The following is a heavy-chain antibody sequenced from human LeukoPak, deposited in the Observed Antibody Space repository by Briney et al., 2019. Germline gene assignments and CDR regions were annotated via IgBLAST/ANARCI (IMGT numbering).Heavy chain of an antibody. D-gene: IGHD3-10*01. CDR3: ARAGFGFWYFDY. J-gene: IGHJ4*02. CDR2: ISTYNANT. V-gene: IGHV1-18*01. Sequence: ASVKVSCKASGYTFTSYGISWVRQAPGQGLEWMGWISTYNANTNYAQKLQGRVTMTTDTSTSTAYMELRSLRSDDTAVYYCARAGFGFWYFDYWGQGTLVTVSS. CDR1: GYTFTSYG.